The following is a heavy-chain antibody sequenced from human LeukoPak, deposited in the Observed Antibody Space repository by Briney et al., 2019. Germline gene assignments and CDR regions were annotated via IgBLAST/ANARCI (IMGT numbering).Heavy chain of an antibody. V-gene: IGHV4-59*01. D-gene: IGHD3-22*01. J-gene: IGHJ5*02. Sequence: SETLSLTCTVSGGSISSYYWSWIRQPPGKGLEWIGYIYYSGSTNYNPSLKSRVTISVDTSKNQFSLKLSSVTAADTAVYYCAREGGFSSGYLNNWFDTWGQGTLVTVSS. CDR1: GGSISSYY. CDR2: IYYSGST. CDR3: AREGGFSSGYLNNWFDT.